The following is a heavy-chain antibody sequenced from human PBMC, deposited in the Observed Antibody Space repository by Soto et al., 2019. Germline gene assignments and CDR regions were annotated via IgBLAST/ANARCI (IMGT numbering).Heavy chain of an antibody. V-gene: IGHV1-3*01. Sequence: WASVKVSCKASGFTFTSYAMHWVRQAPGQRLEWMGWINAGNGNTKYSQKFQGRVTITRDTSASTAYMELSSLRSEDTAVYYCARVSYYYDSSGYPEYFQHWGQGTLVTVSS. CDR2: INAGNGNT. CDR1: GFTFTSYA. D-gene: IGHD3-22*01. CDR3: ARVSYYYDSSGYPEYFQH. J-gene: IGHJ1*01.